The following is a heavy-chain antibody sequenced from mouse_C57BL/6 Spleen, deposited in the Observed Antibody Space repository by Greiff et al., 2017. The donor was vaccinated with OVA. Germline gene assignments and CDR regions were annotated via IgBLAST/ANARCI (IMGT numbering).Heavy chain of an antibody. V-gene: IGHV1-39*01. J-gene: IGHJ4*01. CDR2: INPNYGTT. CDR1: GYSFTDYN. CDR3: ARAGYDGYYGPWDY. Sequence: EVKLMESGPELVKPGASVKISCKASGYSFTDYNMNWVKQSNGKSLEWIGVINPNYGTTSYNQKFKGKATLTVDQSSSTAYMQLNSLTSEDSAVYYCARAGYDGYYGPWDYWGQGTSVTVSS. D-gene: IGHD2-3*01.